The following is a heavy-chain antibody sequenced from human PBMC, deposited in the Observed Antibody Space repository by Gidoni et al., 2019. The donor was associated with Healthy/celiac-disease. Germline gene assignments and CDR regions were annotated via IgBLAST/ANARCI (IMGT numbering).Heavy chain of an antibody. V-gene: IGHV3-21*01. D-gene: IGHD6-6*01. CDR3: ATQSIAARPDGAFDI. CDR2: ISSSSSYI. CDR1: GFTFSSYS. J-gene: IGHJ3*02. Sequence: EVQLVESGGGLVKPGGSLRLSCAASGFTFSSYSMNWVRQAPGKGLEWGSSISSSSSYIYYADSVKGRFTISRDNAKNSLYLQMNSLRAEDTAVYYCATQSIAARPDGAFDIWGQGTMVTVSS.